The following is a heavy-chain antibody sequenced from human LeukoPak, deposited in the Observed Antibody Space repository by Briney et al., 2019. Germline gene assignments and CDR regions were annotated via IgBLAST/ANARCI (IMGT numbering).Heavy chain of an antibody. CDR1: GGSISSYY. Sequence: PSETLSLTCTVSGGSISSYYWSWIRQPPGKGLEWIGYIYYSGSTNYNPSLKSRVTISVDTSKNRFSLKLSSVTAADTAVYYCARVPYDSSGYYGYGAFDIWGQGTMVTVSS. CDR2: IYYSGST. CDR3: ARVPYDSSGYYGYGAFDI. V-gene: IGHV4-59*01. D-gene: IGHD3-22*01. J-gene: IGHJ3*02.